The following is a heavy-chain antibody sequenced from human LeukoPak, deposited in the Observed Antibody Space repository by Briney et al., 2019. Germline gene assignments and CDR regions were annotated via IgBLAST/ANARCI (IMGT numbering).Heavy chain of an antibody. J-gene: IGHJ4*02. Sequence: PGGSLRLSCAASGFTFSDYYMSWIRQAPGKGREWVSYISSSGSTISYADSVKGRFTISRDNAKNSLYLQMNSLRAEDTAVYYCARAVAGSKTSFDYWGQGTLVTVSS. V-gene: IGHV3-11*01. CDR2: ISSSGSTI. CDR1: GFTFSDYY. D-gene: IGHD6-19*01. CDR3: ARAVAGSKTSFDY.